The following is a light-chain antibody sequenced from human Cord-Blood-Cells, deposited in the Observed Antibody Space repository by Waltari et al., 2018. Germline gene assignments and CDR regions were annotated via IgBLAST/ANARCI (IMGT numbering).Light chain of an antibody. CDR2: DVS. Sequence: QSALTQPASVSGSPGQSITLSCTGTSIDVGGYNYVPWYQQHPVKAPKLMIYDVSNRPSGVSNRFSGSKSGNTASLTISGLQAEDEADYYCSSYTSSSTYVFGTGTKVTVL. J-gene: IGLJ1*01. V-gene: IGLV2-14*01. CDR3: SSYTSSSTYV. CDR1: SIDVGGYNY.